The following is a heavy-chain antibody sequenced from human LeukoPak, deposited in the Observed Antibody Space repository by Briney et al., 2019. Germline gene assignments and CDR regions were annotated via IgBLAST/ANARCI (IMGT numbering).Heavy chain of an antibody. CDR2: ISAYNGNT. CDR1: GYTFTSYG. CDR3: AKDAELYYYGFGIDY. J-gene: IGHJ4*01. V-gene: IGHV1-18*01. Sequence: ASVKVSCKASGYTFTSYGISWVRQAPGQGLEWMGWISAYNGNTNYAQKLQGRVTMTTDTSTSTAYMELRSLTSDDTAVYYCAKDAELYYYGFGIDYWGQGTLVTVSS. D-gene: IGHD3-10*01.